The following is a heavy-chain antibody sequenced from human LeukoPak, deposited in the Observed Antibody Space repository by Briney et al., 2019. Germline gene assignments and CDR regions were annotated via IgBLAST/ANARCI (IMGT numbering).Heavy chain of an antibody. D-gene: IGHD3-22*01. CDR2: IIPILGIA. J-gene: IGHJ4*02. V-gene: IGHV1-69*04. CDR1: GGTFSSYA. Sequence: SVKVSCKASGGTFSSYAISWVRQAPGQGLEWMGRIIPILGIANYAQKFQGRVTITADKSTSTAYMELSSLRSEDTAVYYCARNYDSSGYSDYWGQGTLVTVSS. CDR3: ARNYDSSGYSDY.